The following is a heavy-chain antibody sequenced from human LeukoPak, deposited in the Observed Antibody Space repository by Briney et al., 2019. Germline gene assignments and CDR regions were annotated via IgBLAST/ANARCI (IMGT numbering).Heavy chain of an antibody. CDR1: GFIFSNYA. D-gene: IGHD4-17*01. J-gene: IGHJ4*02. CDR2: ISVRVNDT. V-gene: IGHV3-23*01. Sequence: GGSLRLSCAASGFIFSNYAMTWVRQAPGKGLEWISSISVRVNDTYCEDSVKGRFSISRDNSKNTLYLEMNNLRVEDTAVYYCHKGGEPTVTTRGHYWGQGTLVTVSS. CDR3: HKGGEPTVTTRGHY.